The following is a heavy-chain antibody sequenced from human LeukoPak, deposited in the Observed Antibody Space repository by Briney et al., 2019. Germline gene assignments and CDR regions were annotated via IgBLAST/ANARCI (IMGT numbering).Heavy chain of an antibody. CDR2: ISCDGSNK. Sequence: PGGSLRLSCAASGFTFSNYALTWVRQAPGKGLEWVAVISCDGSNKYYADSVKGRFTISRDNSKNTLYLQMNSLRAEDTAVYYCAKGRSAYYFDYWGQGTLVTVSS. CDR3: AKGRSAYYFDY. V-gene: IGHV3-30*18. CDR1: GFTFSNYA. J-gene: IGHJ4*02.